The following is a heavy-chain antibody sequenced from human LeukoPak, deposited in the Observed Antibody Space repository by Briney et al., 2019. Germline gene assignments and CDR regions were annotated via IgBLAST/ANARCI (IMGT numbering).Heavy chain of an antibody. CDR1: GFTFSSYS. J-gene: IGHJ4*02. CDR3: ARNSVGAANFDH. CDR2: ISTSSNPI. V-gene: IGHV3-48*02. D-gene: IGHD1-26*01. Sequence: PGGSLRLSCAASGFTFSSYSMNWVRQAPGKGLEWVSYISTSSNPIYYADSVKGRFTISRDNAKNSLYLQMNSLRDEDTAVYYCARNSVGAANFDHWGQGTLVTVSS.